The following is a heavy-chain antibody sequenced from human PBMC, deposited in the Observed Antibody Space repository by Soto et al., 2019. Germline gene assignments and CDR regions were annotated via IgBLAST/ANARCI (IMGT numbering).Heavy chain of an antibody. J-gene: IGHJ4*02. D-gene: IGHD3-22*01. Sequence: SVKVSCKASGGTFSSYAISWVRQAPGQGLEWMGGIIPIFGTANYAQKFQGRVTITADESTSTAYMELSSLRSEDTAVYYCARDHPYDSSGYYSCNYWGQGTPVTVSS. CDR2: IIPIFGTA. CDR3: ARDHPYDSSGYYSCNY. CDR1: GGTFSSYA. V-gene: IGHV1-69*13.